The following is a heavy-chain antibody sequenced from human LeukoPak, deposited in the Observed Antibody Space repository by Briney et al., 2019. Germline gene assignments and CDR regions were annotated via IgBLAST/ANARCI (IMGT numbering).Heavy chain of an antibody. V-gene: IGHV4-39*01. Sequence: SETLSLTCTVSGGSISSSSFYWGWLRQPPGKGLEWIGSIYHSGNTYYKPSVKSRLTISVDTSKNQFSLKLSSVTAADTAVYYCARGGFLVQNHFDPWGQGTLVTVSS. CDR3: ARGGFLVQNHFDP. D-gene: IGHD3-3*01. CDR1: GGSISSSSFY. J-gene: IGHJ5*02. CDR2: IYHSGNT.